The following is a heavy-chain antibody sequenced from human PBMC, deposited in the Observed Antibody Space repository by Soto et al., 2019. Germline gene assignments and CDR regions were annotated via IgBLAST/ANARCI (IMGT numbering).Heavy chain of an antibody. CDR2: MNPLNGDT. D-gene: IGHD6-19*01. J-gene: IGHJ3*02. CDR1: GYTLTTYS. CDR3: ARGNSGAFDI. Sequence: ASVKVSCKASGYTLTTYSMHWVRQAPGQRLEWMGWMNPLNGDTKYSQRFQGRLTIIRDTSASTAYMELSSLRFEDTAIYYCARGNSGAFDIWGQGTMVPVSS. V-gene: IGHV1-3*01.